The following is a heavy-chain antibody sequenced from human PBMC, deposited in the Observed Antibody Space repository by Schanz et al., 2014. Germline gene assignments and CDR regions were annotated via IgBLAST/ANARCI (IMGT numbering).Heavy chain of an antibody. V-gene: IGHV1-2*02. D-gene: IGHD3-3*01. CDR3: AKDGRFSEWSILGH. CDR1: GYTFTGHR. J-gene: IGHJ4*02. Sequence: QVLLVQSGAEVKKPGASVKVSCKASGYTFTGHRMHWVRQAPGQGPEWMGWINPKSGERGYVQKFQGRVTMTTDTSINTAYRELSSLTSDDTAVYYCAKDGRFSEWSILGHWGQGTLVTVSS. CDR2: INPKSGER.